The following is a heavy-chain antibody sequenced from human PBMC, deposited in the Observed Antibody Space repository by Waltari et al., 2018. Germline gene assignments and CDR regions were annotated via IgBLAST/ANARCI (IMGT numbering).Heavy chain of an antibody. CDR3: ARREHDYDYVGGSYRRVIDTFDI. D-gene: IGHD3-16*02. V-gene: IGHV5-51*03. CDR1: GDKFSTYW. Sequence: EVRLVQSGAEVKKPGESLKISCKGSGDKFSTYWIGWVRQMPGKGLEWMGITYVGDSEARYSPSFPGQVTMSADKSITTAYLQWSSLKASDTAMYYCARREHDYDYVGGSYRRVIDTFDIWGQGTRVTVSS. CDR2: TYVGDSEA. J-gene: IGHJ3*02.